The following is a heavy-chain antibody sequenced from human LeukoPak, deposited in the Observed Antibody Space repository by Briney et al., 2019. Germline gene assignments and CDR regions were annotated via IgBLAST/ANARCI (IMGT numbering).Heavy chain of an antibody. CDR2: IKQDGSGK. Sequence: PGGSLRLSCAASGSTFSSYWMSWVRQAPGKGLEWVANIKQDGSGKYYVDSVKGRFTISRDNAKNSLYLQMNSLRAKDTAVYYCARDSPLFYYYDSSGYYRDYYYYGMDVWGQGTTVTVSS. CDR1: GSTFSSYW. D-gene: IGHD3-22*01. V-gene: IGHV3-7*01. J-gene: IGHJ6*02. CDR3: ARDSPLFYYYDSSGYYRDYYYYGMDV.